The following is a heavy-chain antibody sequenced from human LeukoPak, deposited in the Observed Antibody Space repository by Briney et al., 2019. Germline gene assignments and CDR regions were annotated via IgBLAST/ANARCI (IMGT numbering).Heavy chain of an antibody. CDR2: IKQDGSEK. J-gene: IGHJ4*02. Sequence: LTGGSLRLSCEASGFTLNSYIMHWVRQAPGKGLEWVANIKQDGSEKYYVDSVKGRFTISRDNAKNSLYLQMNSLRAEDTAVYYCARALSPRGAARPAYWGQGTLVTVSS. CDR3: ARALSPRGAARPAY. V-gene: IGHV3-7*01. CDR1: GFTLNSYI. D-gene: IGHD6-6*01.